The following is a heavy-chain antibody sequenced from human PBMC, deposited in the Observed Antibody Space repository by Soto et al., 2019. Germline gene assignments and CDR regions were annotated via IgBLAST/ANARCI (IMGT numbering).Heavy chain of an antibody. CDR1: GFTFRSWA. CDR2: ISGSGDTT. J-gene: IGHJ4*02. Sequence: EVQLSESGGDLVQPGGSLRLACVASGFTFRSWAMSWVRQAPGKGLEWVSIISGSGDTTHYADSVKGRFTISRDNSRNTLYLQMNSLRAEDTAVYHCAKMAFFGDPPGEDHWGQGTLVTVSS. D-gene: IGHD3-10*01. V-gene: IGHV3-23*01. CDR3: AKMAFFGDPPGEDH.